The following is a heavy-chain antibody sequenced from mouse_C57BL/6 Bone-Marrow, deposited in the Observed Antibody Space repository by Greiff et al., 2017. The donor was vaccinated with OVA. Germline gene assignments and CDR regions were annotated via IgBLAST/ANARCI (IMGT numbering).Heavy chain of an antibody. CDR2: INPSSGYT. CDR3: ARYDGYHPAWFAY. D-gene: IGHD2-3*01. V-gene: IGHV1-7*01. CDR1: GYTFTSYW. J-gene: IGHJ3*01. Sequence: VQRVESGAELAKPGASVKLSCKASGYTFTSYWMHWVKQRPGQGLEWIGYINPSSGYTKYNQKFKDKATLTADKSSSTAYMQLSSLTYEDSAVYYCARYDGYHPAWFAYWGQGTLVTVSA.